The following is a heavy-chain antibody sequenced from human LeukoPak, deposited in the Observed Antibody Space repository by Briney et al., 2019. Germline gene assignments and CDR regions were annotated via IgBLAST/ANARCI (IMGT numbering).Heavy chain of an antibody. CDR2: ISSSSSYT. CDR1: GFTFSDYY. Sequence: GGSLRLSCAASGFTFSDYYMSWIPQAPGKGLEWVSYISSSSSYTNYADSVKGRFTISRDNAKNSLYLQMNSLRAEDTAVYYWARSGSGSYFDYLGQGTLVTVSS. CDR3: ARSGSGSYFDY. J-gene: IGHJ4*02. D-gene: IGHD3-10*01. V-gene: IGHV3-11*06.